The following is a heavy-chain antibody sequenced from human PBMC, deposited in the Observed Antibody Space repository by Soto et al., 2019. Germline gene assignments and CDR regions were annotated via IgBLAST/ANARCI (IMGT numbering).Heavy chain of an antibody. CDR3: ARAMYSSSWYPYYYYYMDV. D-gene: IGHD6-13*01. CDR1: GGSISSYY. J-gene: IGHJ6*03. V-gene: IGHV4-59*01. CDR2: IYYSGST. Sequence: SETLSLTCTVSGGSISSYYWSWIRQPPGKGLEWIGYIYYSGSTNYNPSLKRRVTISVDTSKNQFSLKLSSVTAAATAVYYCARAMYSSSWYPYYYYYMDVWGK.